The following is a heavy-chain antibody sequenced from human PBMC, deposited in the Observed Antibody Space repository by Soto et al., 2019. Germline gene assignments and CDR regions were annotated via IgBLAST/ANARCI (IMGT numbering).Heavy chain of an antibody. J-gene: IGHJ5*02. Sequence: GASVKVSCKVSGYTLTELSMHWVRQAPGKGLEWMGGFDPEDGETIYAQKFQGRVTMTEYTSTDTAYMELSSLRSEDTAVYYCARRGLRFLEWLSWFDPWGQGTLVTVPS. CDR3: ARRGLRFLEWLSWFDP. D-gene: IGHD3-3*01. CDR2: FDPEDGET. V-gene: IGHV1-24*01. CDR1: GYTLTELS.